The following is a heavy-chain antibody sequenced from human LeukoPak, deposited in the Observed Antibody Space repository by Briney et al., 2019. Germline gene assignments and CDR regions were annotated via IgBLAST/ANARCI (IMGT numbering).Heavy chain of an antibody. CDR3: AREEGYDSSGYYSYYYGMDV. J-gene: IGHJ6*02. Sequence: ASVKVSCKASGYTFTSYGISWVRQAPGQGLEWMGWISAYNGNTNYAQKLQGRVTMTTDTPTSTAYMELRSLRSDDTAVYYCAREEGYDSSGYYSYYYGMDVWGQGTTVTVSS. V-gene: IGHV1-18*01. CDR1: GYTFTSYG. D-gene: IGHD3-22*01. CDR2: ISAYNGNT.